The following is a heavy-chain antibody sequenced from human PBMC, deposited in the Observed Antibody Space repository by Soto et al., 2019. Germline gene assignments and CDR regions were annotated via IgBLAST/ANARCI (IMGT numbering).Heavy chain of an antibody. Sequence: GASVKVSCKASGGTFSSYAISWVRQAPGQGLEWMGGIIPIFGTANYAQKFQGRVTITADESTSTAYMELSSLRSEDTAVYYCASNMEGDYSPAFDYWGQGTMVTVYS. CDR2: IIPIFGTA. V-gene: IGHV1-69*13. D-gene: IGHD4-17*01. J-gene: IGHJ4*02. CDR3: ASNMEGDYSPAFDY. CDR1: GGTFSSYA.